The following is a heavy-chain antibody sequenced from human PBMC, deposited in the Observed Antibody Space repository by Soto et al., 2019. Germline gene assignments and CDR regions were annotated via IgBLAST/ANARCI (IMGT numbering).Heavy chain of an antibody. D-gene: IGHD3-3*01. CDR2: LYYSGSS. V-gene: IGHV4-30-4*01. Sequence: PSETLSLTCTVSGGSISGGDYSWSWIRQPPGKGLEWIGYLYYSGSSYYNPSLKSRVTISVDTSKNQFSLKLSSVTAADTAVYYCARAPMDFWSGYHPSPWFDPWGQGTLVTVSS. CDR1: GGSISGGDYS. CDR3: ARAPMDFWSGYHPSPWFDP. J-gene: IGHJ5*02.